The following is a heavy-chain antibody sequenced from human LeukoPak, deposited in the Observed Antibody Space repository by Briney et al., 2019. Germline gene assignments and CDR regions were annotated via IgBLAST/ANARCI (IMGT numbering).Heavy chain of an antibody. J-gene: IGHJ4*02. CDR1: GFTNAW. CDR3: ASEDQGGFDY. D-gene: IGHD1-26*01. V-gene: IGHV3-15*01. Sequence: PGGSLKLSCAASGFTNAWMGWVRQAPGKGLEWVGRIKSKTDGGTTDYAAPVKGRFTVSRDDLKNTLYLQMNSLKTEDTAVYYCASEDQGGFDYWGQGTLVTVSS. CDR2: IKSKTDGGTT.